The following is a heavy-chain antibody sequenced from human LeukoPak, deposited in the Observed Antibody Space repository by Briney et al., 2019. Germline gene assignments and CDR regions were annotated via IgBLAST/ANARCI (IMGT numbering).Heavy chain of an antibody. CDR3: TSRRDYYDSSGYDY. D-gene: IGHD3-22*01. V-gene: IGHV3-15*04. J-gene: IGHJ4*02. Sequence: GGSLRLSCTGSGFTFGDYAMTWVRQAPGKGLEWVGRIESKADGGTTDYAAPVKGRFTISRDDSKNTLYLQMNSLKTEDTALYYCTSRRDYYDSSGYDYWGQGTLVTVSS. CDR1: GFTFGDYA. CDR2: IESKADGGTT.